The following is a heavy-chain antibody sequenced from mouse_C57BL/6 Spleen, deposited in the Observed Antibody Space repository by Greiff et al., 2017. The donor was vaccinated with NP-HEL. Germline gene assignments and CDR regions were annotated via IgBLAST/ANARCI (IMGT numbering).Heavy chain of an antibody. CDR1: GYTFTSYW. V-gene: IGHV1-52*01. CDR2: IDPSDSET. CDR3: ARAFHYYGSSSYYAMDY. D-gene: IGHD1-1*01. Sequence: VQLQQPGAELVRPGSSVKLSCKASGYTFTSYWMHWVKQRPIQGLEWIGNIDPSDSETHYNQKFKDKATLTVDKSSSTAYMQLSSLTSEDSAVYYCARAFHYYGSSSYYAMDYWGQGTSVTVSS. J-gene: IGHJ4*01.